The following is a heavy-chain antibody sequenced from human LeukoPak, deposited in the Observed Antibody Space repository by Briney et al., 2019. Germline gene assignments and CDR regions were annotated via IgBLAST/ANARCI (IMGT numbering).Heavy chain of an antibody. J-gene: IGHJ3*02. D-gene: IGHD1-20*01. Sequence: SETLSLTCTVSGGSISSYYWSWIRQPPGKGLEWIGYIYYSGSTNYNPSLKSRVTISVDTSKNQLSLKLSSVTAADTAVYYCAREITGTTLDIWGQGTMVTVSS. CDR1: GGSISSYY. V-gene: IGHV4-59*01. CDR2: IYYSGST. CDR3: AREITGTTLDI.